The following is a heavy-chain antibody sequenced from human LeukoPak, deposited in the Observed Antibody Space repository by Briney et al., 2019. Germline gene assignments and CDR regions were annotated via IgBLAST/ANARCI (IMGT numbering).Heavy chain of an antibody. Sequence: GGSLRLSCAASGFTFDDYAMHWVRQAPGKGLEWVSGISWNSGSIGYADSVKGRFTISRDNARNSVYLQMNSLRAEDTAVYYCARDWSAHYFDYWGQGALVTISS. J-gene: IGHJ4*02. CDR2: ISWNSGSI. CDR3: ARDWSAHYFDY. CDR1: GFTFDDYA. V-gene: IGHV3-9*01.